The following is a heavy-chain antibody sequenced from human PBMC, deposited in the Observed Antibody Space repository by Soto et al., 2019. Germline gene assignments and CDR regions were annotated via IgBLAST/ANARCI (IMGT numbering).Heavy chain of an antibody. Sequence: QVQLQQSGPRLVKPSETLSLTCTVSSGPDRSHNWGWIRQPPGRGLEWIGYVYYTGDTAYNPSLRSRVSISDDTATNDISLTLSSVTAADTAVYYCVRQGIDYLHGLVDVWGQGTTVSVSS. CDR2: VYYTGDT. CDR1: SGPDRSHN. D-gene: IGHD4-17*01. CDR3: VRQGIDYLHGLVDV. J-gene: IGHJ6*02. V-gene: IGHV4-59*08.